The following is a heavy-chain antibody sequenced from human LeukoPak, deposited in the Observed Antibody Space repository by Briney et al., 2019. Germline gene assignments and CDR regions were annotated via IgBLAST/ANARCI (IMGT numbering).Heavy chain of an antibody. V-gene: IGHV3-11*04. J-gene: IGHJ4*02. CDR1: GFTFSDYY. CDR3: AKLGEGGYSYDYLPYYFDY. Sequence: GGSLRLSCAASGFTFSDYYMSWIRQAPGKGLEWVSYISSSGSTIYYADSVKGRFTISRDNSKKPLYLQMNSLRAEDTAVYYCAKLGEGGYSYDYLPYYFDYWGQGTLVTVSS. D-gene: IGHD5-18*01. CDR2: ISSSGSTI.